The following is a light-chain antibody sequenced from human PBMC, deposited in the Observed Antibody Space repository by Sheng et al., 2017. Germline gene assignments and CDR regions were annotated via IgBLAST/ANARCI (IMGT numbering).Light chain of an antibody. J-gene: IGKJ3*01. Sequence: DIVMTQSPDSLVVSLGERATINCKSSHSVLHSADNKNYLGWYQQKPGQPPKVLIYWASTRESGVPPDRFSGSGSGTDFTLTISNLQAEDVAVYYCQQYYSTPPTFGPGTKVDLK. CDR3: QQYYSTPPT. V-gene: IGKV4-1*01. CDR2: WAS. CDR1: HSVLHSADNKNY.